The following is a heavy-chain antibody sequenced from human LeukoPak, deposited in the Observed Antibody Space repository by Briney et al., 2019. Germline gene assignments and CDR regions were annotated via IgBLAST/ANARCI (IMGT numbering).Heavy chain of an antibody. CDR2: IYYSGST. V-gene: IGHV4-61*01. CDR1: GGSISSGSYY. Sequence: SETLSLTCTVSGGSISSGSYYWSWIRQPPGKGLEWIGYIYYSGSTNYNPSLKSRVTISVDTSKNQFSLKLSSVTAADTAVYYCARVRDGYNDAYDFWGQGTMVTVTS. J-gene: IGHJ3*01. D-gene: IGHD5-24*01. CDR3: ARVRDGYNDAYDF.